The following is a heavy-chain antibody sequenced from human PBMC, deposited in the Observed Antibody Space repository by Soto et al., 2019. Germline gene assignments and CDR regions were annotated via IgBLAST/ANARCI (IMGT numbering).Heavy chain of an antibody. J-gene: IGHJ4*02. CDR2: INVANGNT. Sequence: ASVKVSCKASGYPFTTYAMHWVRQAPGQSLEWMGWINVANGNTKYSQKFQGRVTITRDTSASTAYMELSSLGSEDTAVYYCARDLENNYDFWSGPVGMSLDYWGQGTLVTVSS. D-gene: IGHD3-3*01. V-gene: IGHV1-3*01. CDR1: GYPFTTYA. CDR3: ARDLENNYDFWSGPVGMSLDY.